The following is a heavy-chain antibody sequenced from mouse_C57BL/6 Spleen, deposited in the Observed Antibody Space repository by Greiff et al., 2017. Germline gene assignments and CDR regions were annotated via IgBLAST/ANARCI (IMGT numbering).Heavy chain of an antibody. V-gene: IGHV1-26*01. J-gene: IGHJ4*01. Sequence: EVQLQQSGPELVKPGASVKISCKASGYTFTDYYMNWVKQSHGKSLEWIGDINPNNGGTSYNQKFKGKATVTVDKSSSTAYMELRSLTSEDSAVYYCARPYEGDAMDYWGQGTSVTVSS. CDR2: INPNNGGT. CDR1: GYTFTDYY. CDR3: ARPYEGDAMDY. D-gene: IGHD1-1*01.